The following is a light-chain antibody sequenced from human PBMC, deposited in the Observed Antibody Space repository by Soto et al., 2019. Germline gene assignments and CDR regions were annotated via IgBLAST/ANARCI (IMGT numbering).Light chain of an antibody. V-gene: IGLV2-11*01. CDR2: DVS. Sequence: ALTQPRSVSGSPGQSVTISCTGTSSDVGGYNYVSWYQQHPGKAPKLMIYDVSQRPSGVPDRFSGSKSGNTASLTISGLQSEDEADYYCCSYAGSYTYVFGTGTKVTVL. J-gene: IGLJ1*01. CDR3: CSYAGSYTYV. CDR1: SSDVGGYNY.